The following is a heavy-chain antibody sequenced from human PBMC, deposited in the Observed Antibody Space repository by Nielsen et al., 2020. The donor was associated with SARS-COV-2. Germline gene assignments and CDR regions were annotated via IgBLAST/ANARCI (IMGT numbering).Heavy chain of an antibody. CDR3: ARDRDIVVVPAGSPFDY. J-gene: IGHJ4*02. D-gene: IGHD2-2*01. CDR2: ISAYNGNT. V-gene: IGHV1-18*01. Sequence: ASVKVSCKASGYTFTSYAMHWVRQAPGQRLEWMGWISAYNGNTNYAQKLQGRVTMTTDTSTSTAYMELRSLRSDDTAVYYCARDRDIVVVPAGSPFDYWGQGTLVTVSS. CDR1: GYTFTSYA.